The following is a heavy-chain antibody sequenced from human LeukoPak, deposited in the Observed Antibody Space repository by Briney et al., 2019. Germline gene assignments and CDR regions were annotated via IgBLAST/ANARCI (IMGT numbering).Heavy chain of an antibody. CDR2: IIPIFGTA. J-gene: IGHJ1*01. CDR3: ARDSSEFRNLIPH. V-gene: IGHV1-69*13. CDR1: GGTFSSYA. D-gene: IGHD2-21*01. Sequence: GASVKVSCKASGGTFSSYAISWVRQAPGQGLEWMGGIIPIFGTANYAQKFQGRVTITADESASTAYMELSSLRSEDTAVYYCARDSSEFRNLIPHWGQGTLVTVSS.